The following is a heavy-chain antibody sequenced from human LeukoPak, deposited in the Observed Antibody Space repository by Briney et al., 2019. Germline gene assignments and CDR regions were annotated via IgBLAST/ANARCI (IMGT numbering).Heavy chain of an antibody. CDR2: VNPNSGHT. V-gene: IGHV1-8*01. D-gene: IGHD2-15*01. J-gene: IGHJ4*02. CDR1: VYTFTSYD. CDR3: ARGAPGSYCSGGSCPYFDY. Sequence: ASVKVSCKASVYTFTSYDVNCVRQATGQGLEGRGWVNPNSGHTGYAQKFQGRVTMTTNTSISTAYMELSSLRSEETAVYYCARGAPGSYCSGGSCPYFDYWGQGTLVSVSS.